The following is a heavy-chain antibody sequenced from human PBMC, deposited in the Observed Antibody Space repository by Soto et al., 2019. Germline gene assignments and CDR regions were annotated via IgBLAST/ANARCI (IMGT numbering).Heavy chain of an antibody. J-gene: IGHJ6*02. V-gene: IGHV1-69*12. CDR3: ATQALPICYFYGMDA. CDR1: GGTFSSYA. Sequence: QVQLVQSGAEVKKPGSSVKVSCKASGGTFSSYAISWVRQAPGQGLEWMGGIIPIFGTANYAPKFQGRVTLTADESMRTAYMELSCLRSEEKAVYYCATQALPICYFYGMDAWGQGTTVTVSS. CDR2: IIPIFGTA. D-gene: IGHD2-2*01.